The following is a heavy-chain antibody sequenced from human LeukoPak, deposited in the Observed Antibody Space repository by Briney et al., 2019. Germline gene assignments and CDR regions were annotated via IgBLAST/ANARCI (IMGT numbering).Heavy chain of an antibody. CDR1: GFTYSSYS. V-gene: IGHV3-21*01. J-gene: IGHJ5*02. CDR2: ISSSSSFI. CDR3: ARDSSQLWSSYNWFDP. Sequence: GGSLRLSCAASGFTYSSYSMNWARQAPGKGLEWVSSISSSSSFIYYADSVKGRFTISRDNAKNSLYLQMNSLRAEDTAVYYCARDSSQLWSSYNWFDPWGQGTLVTVSS. D-gene: IGHD5-18*01.